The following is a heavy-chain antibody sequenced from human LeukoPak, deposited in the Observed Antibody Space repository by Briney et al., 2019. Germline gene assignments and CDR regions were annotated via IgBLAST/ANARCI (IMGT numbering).Heavy chain of an antibody. Sequence: GGSLRLSCAASGFTVSSNYMSWVRQAPGKGLEWVSVIYSGGSTYYADSVKGRFTISRDNSKNTLYLQMNSLRAEDTAVYYCTRGLKAGNRGYWGQGTLVTVSS. V-gene: IGHV3-66*01. CDR3: TRGLKAGNRGY. D-gene: IGHD6-19*01. J-gene: IGHJ4*02. CDR2: IYSGGST. CDR1: GFTVSSNY.